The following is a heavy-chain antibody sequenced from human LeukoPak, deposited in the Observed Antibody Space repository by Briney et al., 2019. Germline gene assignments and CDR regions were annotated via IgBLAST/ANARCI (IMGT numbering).Heavy chain of an antibody. CDR2: ISGSGGST. CDR1: GFTFSSYA. D-gene: IGHD3-22*01. V-gene: IGHV3-23*01. CDR3: AKFQANYYDSSGYGCFDY. J-gene: IGHJ4*02. Sequence: GGSLRLSCAASGFTFSSYAMSWVRQAPGKGLEWVSAISGSGGSTYYADSEKGRFTISRDNSKNTLYLQMNSLRAEDTAVYYCAKFQANYYDSSGYGCFDYWGQGVLVTVSS.